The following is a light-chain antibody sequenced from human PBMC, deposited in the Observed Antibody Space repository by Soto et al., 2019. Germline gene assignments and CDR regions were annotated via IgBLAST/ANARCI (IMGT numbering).Light chain of an antibody. V-gene: IGKV3-15*01. Sequence: ETVMTQSPATLSVSPGERATLSCRASQSISDNLAWYQLKPGQAPRLLIYGASTRATGIPARFSGSGSGTEFTLTISNLQSEDFAIYYCQQYNNWPEAFGPGTKVDIK. CDR3: QQYNNWPEA. J-gene: IGKJ3*01. CDR2: GAS. CDR1: QSISDN.